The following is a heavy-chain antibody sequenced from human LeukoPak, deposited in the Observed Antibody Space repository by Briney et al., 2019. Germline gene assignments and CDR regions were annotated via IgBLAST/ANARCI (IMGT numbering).Heavy chain of an antibody. Sequence: SESLSLTCPVSGGSISSYYRSWIRQPPGKGLEWVGYIYYSGSTNYNPSLKSRVTISVDTSKNQFSLRLSSVTAADTAVYYCARGWGYFDYWGQGTLVTVSS. J-gene: IGHJ4*02. CDR1: GGSISSYY. V-gene: IGHV4-59*01. CDR2: IYYSGST. D-gene: IGHD7-27*01. CDR3: ARGWGYFDY.